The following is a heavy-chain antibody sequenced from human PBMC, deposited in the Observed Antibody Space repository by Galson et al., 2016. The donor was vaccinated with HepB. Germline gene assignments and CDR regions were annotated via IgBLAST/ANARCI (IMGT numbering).Heavy chain of an antibody. CDR3: ARMYCSSSSCYFDS. Sequence: SLRLSCATSGFLFNYFAMHWVRQAPGKGLEWVATIYSDGSTKYYADSVKGRFTISRDNSKNTLDLQMSSLKVEDTAVYYCARMYCSSSSCYFDSRGQGAPVHVSS. CDR2: IYSDGSTK. J-gene: IGHJ4*02. V-gene: IGHV3-33*01. CDR1: GFLFNYFA. D-gene: IGHD2-2*01.